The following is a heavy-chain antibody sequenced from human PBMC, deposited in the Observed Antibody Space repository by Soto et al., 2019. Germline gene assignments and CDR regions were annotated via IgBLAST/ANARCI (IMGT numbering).Heavy chain of an antibody. Sequence: GGSLRLSCAASGFTFSSYGMHWVRQAPGKFLEWVAVISYDGSNKYYADSVKGRFTISRDNSKNTLYLQMNSLSAEDTAVYYCAIYSSGWYPLDYWGQGTLVTVSS. V-gene: IGHV3-30*03. CDR1: GFTFSSYG. D-gene: IGHD6-19*01. J-gene: IGHJ4*02. CDR3: AIYSSGWYPLDY. CDR2: ISYDGSNK.